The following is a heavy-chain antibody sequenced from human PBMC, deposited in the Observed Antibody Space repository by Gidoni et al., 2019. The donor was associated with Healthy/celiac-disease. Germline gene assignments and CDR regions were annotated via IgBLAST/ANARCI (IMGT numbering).Heavy chain of an antibody. Sequence: QVQLVQYGAEVKKTGSSVKVSCKASGGTFSSYAISWVRQAPGQGLEWLGGFIPIFGTANYAQTFQCRVTIPADESASTAYMELSSLRSEDTAVYYCASGYYYYGMDVWGQGTTVTVSS. J-gene: IGHJ6*02. CDR1: GGTFSSYA. CDR2: FIPIFGTA. CDR3: ASGYYYYGMDV. V-gene: IGHV1-69*01.